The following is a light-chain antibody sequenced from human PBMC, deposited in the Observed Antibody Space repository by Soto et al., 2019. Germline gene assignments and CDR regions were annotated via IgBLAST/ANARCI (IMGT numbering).Light chain of an antibody. CDR3: QQYNTFWT. V-gene: IGKV1-5*03. CDR2: KAS. Sequence: DIQMTQSPSTLSASVGDTVTITCRASQSISSGLAWYQQKPGKAPKLLIYKASSSETGVPSRFSGSGFGTEFALTISGLQPDDFATYYCQQYNTFWTFGQGTKVEVK. J-gene: IGKJ1*01. CDR1: QSISSG.